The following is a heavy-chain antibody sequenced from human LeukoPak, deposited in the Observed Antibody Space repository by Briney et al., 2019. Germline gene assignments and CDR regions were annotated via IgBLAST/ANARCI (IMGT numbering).Heavy chain of an antibody. J-gene: IGHJ3*02. V-gene: IGHV3-48*01. CDR2: ISSSSSTI. CDR3: AKDRAYGYESFDI. Sequence: GGSLRLSCAASGFTFSSYSMNWVRQAPGKGLEWVSYISSSSSTIYYAASVKGRFTISRDNAKNSLYLQMNSLRAEDTALYYCAKDRAYGYESFDIWGQGTMVTVSS. CDR1: GFTFSSYS. D-gene: IGHD4-17*01.